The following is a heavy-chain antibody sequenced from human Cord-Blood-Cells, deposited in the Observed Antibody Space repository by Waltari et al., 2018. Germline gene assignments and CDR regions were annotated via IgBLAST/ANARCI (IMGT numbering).Heavy chain of an antibody. J-gene: IGHJ3*02. CDR2: IYYSGST. D-gene: IGHD3-10*01. V-gene: IGHV4-39*01. CDR1: VGSIRSSSYY. Sequence: QLQLQESGPGLVKPSETLSLTCTVSVGSIRSSSYYWGWIRQPPGKGLEWIGSIYYSGSTYYNPSLKSRVTISVDTSKNQFSLKLSSVTAADTAVYYCARRGDGSGSYYAFDIWGQGTMVTVSS. CDR3: ARRGDGSGSYYAFDI.